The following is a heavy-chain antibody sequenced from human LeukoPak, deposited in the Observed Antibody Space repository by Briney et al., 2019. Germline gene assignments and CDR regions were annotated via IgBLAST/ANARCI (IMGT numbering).Heavy chain of an antibody. CDR2: INTNTGNP. CDR3: ARDMQQLVREYWFDP. D-gene: IGHD6-6*01. J-gene: IGHJ5*02. V-gene: IGHV7-4-1*02. Sequence: ASVKVSCKASGYTFTSYAMNWARQAPGQGLEWMGWINTNTGNPTYAQALTGRFVFSLDTSFSTAYLQFSSRKAEDTAVYYCARDMQQLVREYWFDPWGQGTLVTVSS. CDR1: GYTFTSYA.